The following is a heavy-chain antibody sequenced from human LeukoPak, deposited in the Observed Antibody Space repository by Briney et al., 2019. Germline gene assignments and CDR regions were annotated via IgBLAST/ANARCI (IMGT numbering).Heavy chain of an antibody. Sequence: GGSLRLSCAASGFAFSHYTMQWVRQAPGKGLEWVAVISYDGDYKYYADSVKGRFTISRDDSKNTLYLQMNSLRAEDSAVYYCAAPKEGSGWYQTWGQGTLVTVSS. J-gene: IGHJ4*02. CDR1: GFAFSHYT. V-gene: IGHV3-30*04. CDR2: ISYDGDYK. CDR3: AAPKEGSGWYQT. D-gene: IGHD6-19*01.